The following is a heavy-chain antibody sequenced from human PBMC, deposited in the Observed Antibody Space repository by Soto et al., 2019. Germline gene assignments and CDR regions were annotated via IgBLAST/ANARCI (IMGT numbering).Heavy chain of an antibody. CDR2: IIGSGGST. D-gene: IGHD3-22*01. CDR1: GFPFNSYS. CDR3: AKDRNYYDSSGYDY. Sequence: GGSLLLSCASSGFPFNSYSMSWVRQAPGKGLEWVSTIIGSGGSTYYADSVKGRFSVSRDNSKNTLYLQMNSLRAEDTAVYYCAKDRNYYDSSGYDYWGQGTLVTVS. V-gene: IGHV3-23*01. J-gene: IGHJ4*02.